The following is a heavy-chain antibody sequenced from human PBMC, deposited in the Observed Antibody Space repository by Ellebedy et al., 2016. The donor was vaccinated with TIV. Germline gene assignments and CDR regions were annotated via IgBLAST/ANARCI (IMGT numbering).Heavy chain of an antibody. Sequence: GESLKISCAASGLTFSDYSMNWVRQAPGKGLEWVSSISSSSTFIYYADSVKGRFTISRDNAKNSLYLQMNSLRAEDTAVYYCARDRDAGSGSYGRNWGQGTLVTVSS. D-gene: IGHD1-26*01. J-gene: IGHJ4*02. V-gene: IGHV3-21*01. CDR1: GLTFSDYS. CDR3: ARDRDAGSGSYGRN. CDR2: ISSSSTFI.